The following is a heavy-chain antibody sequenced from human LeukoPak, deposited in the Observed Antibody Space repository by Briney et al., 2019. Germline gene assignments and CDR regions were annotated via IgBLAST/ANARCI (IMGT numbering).Heavy chain of an antibody. J-gene: IGHJ4*02. CDR1: GFTFSYYA. D-gene: IGHD3-9*01. Sequence: GGSLRLSCAASGFTFSYYAMHWVRQAPGKGLEYVSIISSDGSDTDYADSVKGRFTISRDNSKNTLYLQMGSLRPEDMAVYYCLRAPGGDFDWRPSGIWGPGTLVTVSS. CDR2: ISSDGSDT. CDR3: LRAPGGDFDWRPSGI. V-gene: IGHV3-64*02.